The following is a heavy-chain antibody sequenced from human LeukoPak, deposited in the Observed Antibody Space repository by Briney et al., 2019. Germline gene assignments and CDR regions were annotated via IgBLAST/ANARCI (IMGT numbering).Heavy chain of an antibody. D-gene: IGHD5-12*01. CDR1: GYTFTSYD. Sequence: ASVKDTFMASGYTFTSYDINGVRQATGQGLEWMGWMNPNSGSTGYAQKFQGRVTITRNTSISTAYMELSGLRSEDTAVYYCARGRSTGYPYYFVWWGQGTLGTVSS. V-gene: IGHV1-8*03. CDR3: ARGRSTGYPYYFVW. J-gene: IGHJ4*02. CDR2: MNPNSGST.